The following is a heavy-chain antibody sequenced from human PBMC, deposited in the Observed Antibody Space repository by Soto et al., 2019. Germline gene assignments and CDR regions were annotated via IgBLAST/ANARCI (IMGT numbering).Heavy chain of an antibody. CDR1: GFTFSSYS. CDR3: ARDLLSSQGDYYYYGMDV. V-gene: IGHV3-48*02. CDR2: ISSSSSTI. J-gene: IGHJ6*02. Sequence: GGSLRLSCAASGFTFSSYSMNWVRQAPGKGLEWVSYISSSSSTIYYADSVKGRFTISRDNAKNSLYLQMNSLRDEDTAVYYCARDLLSSQGDYYYYGMDVWGQGTTVTVSS.